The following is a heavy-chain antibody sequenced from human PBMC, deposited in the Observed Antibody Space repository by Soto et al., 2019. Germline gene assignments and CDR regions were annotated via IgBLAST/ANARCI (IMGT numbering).Heavy chain of an antibody. J-gene: IGHJ4*02. V-gene: IGHV3-23*01. CDR2: ISGSGGST. Sequence: GGSLRLSCAASGFTFSSYAMSWVRQAPGKGLEWVSAISGSGGSTYYADSVKGRFTISRDSSKNTLYLQMNSLRAEDTAVYYCAKASSITMIVVVPSPFDYWGQGTLVTVSS. D-gene: IGHD3-22*01. CDR3: AKASSITMIVVVPSPFDY. CDR1: GFTFSSYA.